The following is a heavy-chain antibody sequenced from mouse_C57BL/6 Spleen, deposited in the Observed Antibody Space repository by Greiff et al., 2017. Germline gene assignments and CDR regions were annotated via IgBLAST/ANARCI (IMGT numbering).Heavy chain of an antibody. CDR3: TTGSNYWFAY. CDR1: GFNIKDDY. D-gene: IGHD2-5*01. Sequence: VQLQQSGAELVRPGASVKLSCTASGFNIKDDYMHWVKQRPEQGLEWIGWIDPENGDTEYASKFQGKATITADTSSNTAYLQLSSLTSEDTAVYYCTTGSNYWFAYWGQVTLVTVSA. J-gene: IGHJ3*01. V-gene: IGHV14-4*01. CDR2: IDPENGDT.